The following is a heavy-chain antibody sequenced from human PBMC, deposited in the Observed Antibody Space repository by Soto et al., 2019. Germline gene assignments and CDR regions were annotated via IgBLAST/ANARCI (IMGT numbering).Heavy chain of an antibody. Sequence: GGSLRLSCAASGFTFSSYGMHWVRQAPGKGLEWVAVIWYDGSNKYYADSVKGRFTISRDNSKNTLYLQMNSLRAEDTAVYYCARAGRQWLDYGRDYFDYWGQGTLVTVSS. CDR1: GFTFSSYG. CDR2: IWYDGSNK. CDR3: ARAGRQWLDYGRDYFDY. V-gene: IGHV3-33*01. D-gene: IGHD6-19*01. J-gene: IGHJ4*02.